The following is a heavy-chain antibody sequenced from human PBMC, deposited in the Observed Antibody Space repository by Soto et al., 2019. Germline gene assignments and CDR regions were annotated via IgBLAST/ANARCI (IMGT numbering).Heavy chain of an antibody. V-gene: IGHV3-23*01. Sequence: EVQLLESGGGLVQPGGSLRLSCAASGFTFSSYAMSWVRQAPGKGLEWVSAISGSGGSTYYADSVKGRFTISRDNSKNTLYLQMNSLRAEDTAVYYCAKAIRGYSYGWESCDNRGQGTMVTVSS. CDR2: ISGSGGST. CDR1: GFTFSSYA. CDR3: AKAIRGYSYGWESCDN. J-gene: IGHJ3*02. D-gene: IGHD5-18*01.